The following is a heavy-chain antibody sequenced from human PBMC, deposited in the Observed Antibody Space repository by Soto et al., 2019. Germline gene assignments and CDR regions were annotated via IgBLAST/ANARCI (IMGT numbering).Heavy chain of an antibody. V-gene: IGHV4-30-4*01. D-gene: IGHD2-2*01. Sequence: SETLSLTCTVSGRSISSVNYYWSWIRQPPGKGLEWIGYIYYSGSTYYNPSLRSRVTISVDTSKNQFSLKLSSVTAADTAVYYCARLFPRVVPAAIYFDYWGQGTLVTVSS. CDR2: IYYSGST. CDR3: ARLFPRVVPAAIYFDY. CDR1: GRSISSVNYY. J-gene: IGHJ4*02.